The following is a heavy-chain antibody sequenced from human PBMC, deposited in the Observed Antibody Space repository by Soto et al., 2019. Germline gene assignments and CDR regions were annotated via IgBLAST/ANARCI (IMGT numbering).Heavy chain of an antibody. V-gene: IGHV1-3*01. CDR1: GYTFTSYA. D-gene: IGHD3-10*01. CDR3: ARDYRDTMVRGGYFDY. CDR2: INAGNGNT. Sequence: QVQLVQSGAEVKKPGASVKVSCKASGYTFTSYAMHWVRQAPGQRLEWMGWINAGNGNTKYSQKFQGRVTITRDTSASTAYMELSSLRSEDTAVYYCARDYRDTMVRGGYFDYWGQGTLVTVSS. J-gene: IGHJ4*02.